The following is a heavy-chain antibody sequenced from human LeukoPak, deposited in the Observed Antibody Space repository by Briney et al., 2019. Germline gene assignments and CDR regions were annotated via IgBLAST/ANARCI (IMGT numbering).Heavy chain of an antibody. V-gene: IGHV4-59*08. D-gene: IGHD5-24*01. J-gene: IGHJ4*02. CDR3: ARLGDGDNLRYFDY. Sequence: PSEALSLTCTVSGDSISGNYWTWIRQPPGEGRQWIGCIYYSGSTNYNASLKSRVTISVDTSKNQFSLKLSSVTAADTAVYYCARLGDGDNLRYFDYWGQGTLVTVSS. CDR1: GDSISGNY. CDR2: IYYSGST.